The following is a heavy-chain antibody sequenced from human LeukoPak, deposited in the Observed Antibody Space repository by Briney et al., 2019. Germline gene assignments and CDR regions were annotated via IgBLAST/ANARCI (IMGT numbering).Heavy chain of an antibody. CDR1: GGSISSGSYY. CDR3: ARVTTGSTTLDS. CDR2: IEASGNT. J-gene: IGHJ5*01. V-gene: IGHV4-61*02. D-gene: IGHD1-1*01. Sequence: SQTLSLTCTVSGGSISSGSYYWSWIRQPAGKGLEWIGRIEASGNTNYNPSLNSRVTMSVDTSKNQFSLKLKSVTAADTAVFYCARVTTGSTTLDSWGQGILVTVSS.